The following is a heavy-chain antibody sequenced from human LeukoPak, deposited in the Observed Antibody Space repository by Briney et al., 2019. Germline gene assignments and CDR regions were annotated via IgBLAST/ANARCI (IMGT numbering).Heavy chain of an antibody. V-gene: IGHV4-4*07. CDR1: GGSISSYY. Sequence: KPSETLSLTCTVSGGSISSYYWSWIRQPAGKGLEWIGRIYTSGNTNYNPSLKSRVTMSVDTFKNQFSLKLSSVTAADTAVYFCAREVGTIATRKAFDYWGQGTLVTVSS. J-gene: IGHJ4*02. CDR3: AREVGTIATRKAFDY. CDR2: IYTSGNT. D-gene: IGHD6-6*01.